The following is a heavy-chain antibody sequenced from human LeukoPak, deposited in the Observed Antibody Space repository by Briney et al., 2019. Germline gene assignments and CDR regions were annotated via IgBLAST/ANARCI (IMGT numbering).Heavy chain of an antibody. CDR1: GGSFSGYY. J-gene: IGHJ4*02. D-gene: IGHD3-10*01. Sequence: PSETLSLTCAVYGGSFSGYYWSWIRQPPGKGLEWIGEINHSGSTNYNPSLKSRVTISVDTSKNQFSLKLSSVTAADTAVYYCARGSMVQGVFVDYWGQGTLATVSS. CDR2: INHSGST. V-gene: IGHV4-34*01. CDR3: ARGSMVQGVFVDY.